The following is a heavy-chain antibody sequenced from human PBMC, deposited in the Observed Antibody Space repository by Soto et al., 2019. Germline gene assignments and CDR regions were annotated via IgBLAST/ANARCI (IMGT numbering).Heavy chain of an antibody. V-gene: IGHV4-31*03. J-gene: IGHJ6*02. CDR2: IYYSGST. CDR1: GGSISSGGYY. CDR3: ARASESPSILWWESGMDV. D-gene: IGHD2-21*01. Sequence: QVQLQESGPGLVKPSQTLSLTCTVSGGSISSGGYYWSWIRQHPGKGLEWIGYIYYSGSTYYNPSLKSRVTISVDTSKNQFSLKLSSVTATDTAVYYCARASESPSILWWESGMDVWGQGTTVTVSS.